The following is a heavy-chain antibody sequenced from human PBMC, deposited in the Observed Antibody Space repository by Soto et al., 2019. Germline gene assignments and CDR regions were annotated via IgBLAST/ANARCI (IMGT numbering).Heavy chain of an antibody. CDR1: GYTFTRYG. J-gene: IGHJ6*02. CDR3: EREGDVPDYYYGIDD. Sequence: QVQLVQSGGEVRKPGASVTVSCKASGYTFTRYGISWVQQAPGQGLEWMGWISGYNGKKNYAQKVQDRVTMTPDTPTRTVYLERRSLRFDDTSVYYCEREGDVPDYYYGIDDWGQGTTVTVSS. D-gene: IGHD2-21*02. CDR2: ISGYNGKK. V-gene: IGHV1-18*01.